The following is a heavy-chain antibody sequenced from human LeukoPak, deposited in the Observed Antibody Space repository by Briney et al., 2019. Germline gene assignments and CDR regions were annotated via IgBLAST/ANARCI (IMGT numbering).Heavy chain of an antibody. CDR3: ARETTTGLYFDY. CDR2: INPNSGCT. J-gene: IGHJ4*02. CDR1: GYTFTGYY. V-gene: IGHV1-2*02. D-gene: IGHD1-1*01. Sequence: ASVKVSCKASGYTFTGYYMHWVRQAPGQGLEWMGWINPNSGCTNYAQKFQGRVTMTRDTSISTAYMELSRLRSDGTAVYYCARETTTGLYFDYWGQGTLVTVSS.